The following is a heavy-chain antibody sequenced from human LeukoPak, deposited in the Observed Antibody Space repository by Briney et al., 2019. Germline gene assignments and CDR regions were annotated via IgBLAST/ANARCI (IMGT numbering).Heavy chain of an antibody. J-gene: IGHJ4*02. D-gene: IGHD2-15*01. CDR1: GFTFSSYS. V-gene: IGHV3-21*04. Sequence: GGSLRLSCAASGFTFSSYSMSLVRQAPGKGLEWVSSISTSSIYIYYADSVKGRFTISRDNSKNTLNLQMNSLRAEDTAVYYCAKSTAWGEGSGGSNYWGQGTLVTVSS. CDR2: ISTSSIYI. CDR3: AKSTAWGEGSGGSNY.